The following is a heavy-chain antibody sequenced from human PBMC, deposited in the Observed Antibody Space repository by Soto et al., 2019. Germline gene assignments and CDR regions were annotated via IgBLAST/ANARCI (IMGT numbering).Heavy chain of an antibody. V-gene: IGHV5-10-1*01. J-gene: IGHJ3*01. CDR2: IDPSDSYN. CDR1: GYSFTSYW. Sequence: RGPSLKISCEGSGYSFTSYWISWVRQMPGKGLEWMGRIDPSDSYNNYSPSFQGHVTISADKSISTAYLQWSSLKASATALYYWARRSVVVDDAFALWGQGTMVTVSS. D-gene: IGHD3-22*01. CDR3: ARRSVVVDDAFAL.